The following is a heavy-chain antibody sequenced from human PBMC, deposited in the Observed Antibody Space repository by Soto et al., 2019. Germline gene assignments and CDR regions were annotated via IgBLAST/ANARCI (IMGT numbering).Heavy chain of an antibody. Sequence: SETLSLTCTVSGDSVSTYWWSWIRQPPGKGLEWIGEINHVGGTNYNPSLKSRLTISVDTSKNQFSLKVNSVTAADTAVYYCARGQKGYSSSWYVDWGQGTPVTVSS. J-gene: IGHJ4*02. CDR3: ARGQKGYSSSWYVD. D-gene: IGHD6-13*01. CDR2: INHVGGT. CDR1: GDSVSTYW. V-gene: IGHV4-34*01.